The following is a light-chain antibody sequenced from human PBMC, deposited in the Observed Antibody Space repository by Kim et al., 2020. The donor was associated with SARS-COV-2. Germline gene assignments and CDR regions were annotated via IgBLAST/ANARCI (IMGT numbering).Light chain of an antibody. J-gene: IGLJ1*01. V-gene: IGLV2-23*02. CDR3: CSYAGSSTLYV. CDR1: SSDVGSYNL. CDR2: EVS. Sequence: LTQPASVSGSPGQSLTISCTGTSSDVGSYNLVSWYQQHQGKAPKLMIYEVSKRPSGVSNRFSGSKSGNTASLTISGLQAEDEADYYCCSYAGSSTLYVFGTGTKVTVL.